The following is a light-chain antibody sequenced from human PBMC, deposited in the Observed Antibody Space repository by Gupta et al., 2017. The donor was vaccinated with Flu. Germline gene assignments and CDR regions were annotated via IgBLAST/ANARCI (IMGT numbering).Light chain of an antibody. J-gene: IGKJ2*03. CDR1: QSVSSN. CDR3: QQDNNWPLS. V-gene: IGKV3-15*01. Sequence: EIVITQSPATLSVSPGERATLSCRASQSVSSNLAWYQQKPGQAPRLLIYGASTRATGNPARFSGSGSGTEFTLTISSLQSEDFAVYYCQQDNNWPLSFGQGTKLEIK. CDR2: GAS.